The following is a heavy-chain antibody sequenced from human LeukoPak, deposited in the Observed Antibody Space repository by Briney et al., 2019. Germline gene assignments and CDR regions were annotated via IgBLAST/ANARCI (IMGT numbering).Heavy chain of an antibody. CDR1: GYTFTSYG. Sequence: ASVKVSCKASGYTFTSYGISWVRQAPGQGLEWMGWISAYNGNTNYAQKLQGRVTMTTDTSTSTAYMELRSLRSDDTAVYYCARDPQRAPYDSSAHDAFDIWGQGTMVTVSS. D-gene: IGHD3-22*01. CDR3: ARDPQRAPYDSSAHDAFDI. J-gene: IGHJ3*02. CDR2: ISAYNGNT. V-gene: IGHV1-18*01.